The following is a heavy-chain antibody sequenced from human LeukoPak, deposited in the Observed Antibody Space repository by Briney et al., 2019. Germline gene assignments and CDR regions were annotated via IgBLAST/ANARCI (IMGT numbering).Heavy chain of an antibody. CDR3: EKASWVSSPDAVR. CDR2: IRGNGET. J-gene: IGHJ4*02. Sequence: GRSLRLSYAAAGLSFSSFAMSWVRQGPARGLEWVSSIRGNGETLYGDSVKGRFTLSSESSRYTVYFQLNNLRVEDTAIYYCEKASWVSSPDAVRWGQGTLVTVSS. V-gene: IGHV3-23*01. CDR1: GLSFSSFA. D-gene: IGHD3-16*01.